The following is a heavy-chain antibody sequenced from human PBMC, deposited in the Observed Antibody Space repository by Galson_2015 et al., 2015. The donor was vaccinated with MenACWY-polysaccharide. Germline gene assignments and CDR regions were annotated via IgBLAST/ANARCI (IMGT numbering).Heavy chain of an antibody. CDR1: GFTFSTYW. CDR2: IPYDGSNK. Sequence: SLRLSCAASGFTFSTYWMTWVRQAPGKGLEWVAFIPYDGSNKYYPDSVKGRFTISRDNSKNTLYLQMNSLRVEDTAVYYCAKMVQQTTKNDYWGQGTLVTVSS. CDR3: AKMVQQTTKNDY. J-gene: IGHJ4*02. V-gene: IGHV3-30*02. D-gene: IGHD4-17*01.